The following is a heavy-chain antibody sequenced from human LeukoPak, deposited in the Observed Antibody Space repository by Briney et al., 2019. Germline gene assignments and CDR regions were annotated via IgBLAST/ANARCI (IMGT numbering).Heavy chain of an antibody. J-gene: IGHJ4*02. CDR2: INPSGGST. CDR1: GYTFTSYY. CDR3: ARESMVAVAPFDY. D-gene: IGHD6-19*01. Sequence: ASVKVSCRASGYTFTSYYMHWVRQAPGQGLEWMGIINPSGGSTSYAQKFQGRVTMTRDMSTSTVYMELSSLRSEDTAVYYCARESMVAVAPFDYWGQGTLVTVSS. V-gene: IGHV1-46*01.